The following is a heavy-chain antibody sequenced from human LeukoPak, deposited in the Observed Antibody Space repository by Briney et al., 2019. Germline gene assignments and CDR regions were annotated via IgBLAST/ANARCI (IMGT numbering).Heavy chain of an antibody. CDR1: GGSFSGYY. CDR3: ARDRYYYDSSARYFDY. CDR2: IHTSGST. Sequence: SETLSLTCAVYGGSFSGYYWSWIRQPAGKGLEWVGRIHTSGSTNYSPSLKSRVTMSVDTSKNQFSLKLSSVTAADTAVYYCARDRYYYDSSARYFDYWGQGTLVTVSS. J-gene: IGHJ4*02. V-gene: IGHV4-4*07. D-gene: IGHD3-22*01.